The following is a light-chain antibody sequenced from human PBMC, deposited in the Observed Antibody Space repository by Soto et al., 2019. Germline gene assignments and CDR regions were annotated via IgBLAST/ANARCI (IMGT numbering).Light chain of an antibody. CDR1: QSLLHTNGYNY. CDR2: LRS. Sequence: DIVMTQSPLSLPVTPGEPASISCRSSQSLLHTNGYNYLDWYLQKPGQSPQLLIYLRSNRASGVPDRFSGSGSGTDFTLKISRVESEDAGVYYCMQAIQMPRTCGQGPKVDIK. J-gene: IGKJ1*01. V-gene: IGKV2-28*01. CDR3: MQAIQMPRT.